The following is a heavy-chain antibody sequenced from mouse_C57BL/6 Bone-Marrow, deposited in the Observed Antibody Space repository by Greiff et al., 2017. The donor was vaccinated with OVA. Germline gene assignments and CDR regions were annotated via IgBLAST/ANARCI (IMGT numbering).Heavy chain of an antibody. CDR2: IHPNSGST. Sequence: QVQLQQSGAELVKPGASVKLSCKASGYTFTSYWMHWVKQRPGQGLEWIGMIHPNSGSTNYNEKFKSKATLTVDTSSSTAYMQLSSLTSEDAAVYYCEKGAYDSKEYWGQGTLVTVSA. J-gene: IGHJ3*01. V-gene: IGHV1-64*01. CDR3: EKGAYDSKEY. D-gene: IGHD2-5*01. CDR1: GYTFTSYW.